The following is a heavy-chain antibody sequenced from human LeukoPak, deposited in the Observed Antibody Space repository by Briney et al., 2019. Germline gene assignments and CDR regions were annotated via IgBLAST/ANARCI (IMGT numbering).Heavy chain of an antibody. Sequence: SETLSLTCTVSGGSISSGGYYWSWIRQHPGKGLEWIGYIYYSGSTYYNPSLKSRVTTSVDMSKNQFSLKLSSATAADTAVYYCARVDYGDYRFDYWGQGTLVNVSS. V-gene: IGHV4-31*03. D-gene: IGHD4-17*01. J-gene: IGHJ4*02. CDR3: ARVDYGDYRFDY. CDR1: GGSISSGGYY. CDR2: IYYSGST.